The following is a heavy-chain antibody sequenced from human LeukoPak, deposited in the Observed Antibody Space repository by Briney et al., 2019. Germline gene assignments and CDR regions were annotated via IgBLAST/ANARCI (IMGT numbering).Heavy chain of an antibody. Sequence: GGSLRLSCAASGFTFSDYYMSWIRQAPGKGLEWVSYISSSGSTIYYADSVKGRFTISRDNAKNSLYLQMNSLRAEDTAVYYCARESGYYYDSSGPDPGGYWGQGTLVTVSS. CDR3: ARESGYYYDSSGPDPGGY. CDR2: ISSSGSTI. CDR1: GFTFSDYY. J-gene: IGHJ4*02. D-gene: IGHD3-22*01. V-gene: IGHV3-11*01.